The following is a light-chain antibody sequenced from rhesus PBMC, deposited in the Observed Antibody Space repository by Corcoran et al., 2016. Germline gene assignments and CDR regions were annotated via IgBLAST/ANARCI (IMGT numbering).Light chain of an antibody. CDR3: QQYKSYPYS. V-gene: IGKV1-28*02. J-gene: IGKJ2*01. CDR2: AAT. CDR1: QGISSY. Sequence: DIQMTQSPSSLSASVGDTVTITCRASQGISSYLNWFQQKPGKAPKLLIYAATTLQSGVPSRFSGSGSGTDFTLPISSLQPEDFATYYCQQYKSYPYSFGQGTKAEIK.